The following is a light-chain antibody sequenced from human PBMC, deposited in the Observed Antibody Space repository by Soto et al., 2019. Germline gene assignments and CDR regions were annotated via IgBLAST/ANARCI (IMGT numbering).Light chain of an antibody. CDR1: SSGVGGYNY. J-gene: IGLJ1*01. CDR3: SSYTTISTYV. CDR2: DVR. V-gene: IGLV2-14*01. Sequence: QSVLTQSASVSGSPGQSITISCTGTSSGVGGYNYVSWYQQHPGKAPKLMIYDVRNRPSGVSNRFSGSKSVNTASLTISGLQAEDEADYYCSSYTTISTYVFGTGTKVTVL.